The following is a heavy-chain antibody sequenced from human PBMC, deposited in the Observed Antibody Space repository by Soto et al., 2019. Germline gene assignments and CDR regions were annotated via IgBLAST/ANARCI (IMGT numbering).Heavy chain of an antibody. J-gene: IGHJ4*02. Sequence: EVQLLESGGGLVQPGGSLRLSCAASGLTFRAFSMSWVRQPPGKGLEWVSGISGSGGSTYYADSVKGRFTISRDSSSNTLYLKVSSLTAEYTAVYYCAKSRGDSWYLYYYDYWGQGTLVTVSS. CDR2: ISGSGGST. CDR1: GLTFRAFS. CDR3: AKSRGDSWYLYYYDY. D-gene: IGHD5-12*01. V-gene: IGHV3-23*01.